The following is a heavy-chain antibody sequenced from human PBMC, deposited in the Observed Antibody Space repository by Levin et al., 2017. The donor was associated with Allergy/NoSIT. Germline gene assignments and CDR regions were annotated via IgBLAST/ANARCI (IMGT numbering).Heavy chain of an antibody. CDR2: ISYSGNS. D-gene: IGHD6-13*01. CDR3: ARDRVTAADGTYYFYGMDG. J-gene: IGHJ6*02. Sequence: SETLSLTCTVSGDSISSYFWSWIRQPPGKGLEWIGYISYSGNSKYNPSLRSRVTISVDTSKNQFSLKLRSVTAADTAIYYCARDRVTAADGTYYFYGMDGWGQGTTVTVSS. CDR1: GDSISSYF. V-gene: IGHV4-59*01.